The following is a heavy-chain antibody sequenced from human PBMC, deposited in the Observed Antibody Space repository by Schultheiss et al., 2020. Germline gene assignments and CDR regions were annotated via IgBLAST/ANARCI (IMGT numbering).Heavy chain of an antibody. J-gene: IGHJ6*02. CDR1: GGSISSYY. CDR2: IYYSGST. V-gene: IGHV4-59*01. D-gene: IGHD3-10*01. Sequence: SQTLSLTCTVSGGSISSYYWSWIRQPPGKGLEWIGYIYYSGSTNYNPSLKSRVTISVDTSKNQFSLKLSSVTAADTAVYYCARDTGYYGMDVWGQGTTVTVSS. CDR3: ARDTGYYGMDV.